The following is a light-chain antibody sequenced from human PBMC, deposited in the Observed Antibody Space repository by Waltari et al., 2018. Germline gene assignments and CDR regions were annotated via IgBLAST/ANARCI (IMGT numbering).Light chain of an antibody. CDR2: EVT. CDR1: SSDVGGSKY. Sequence: QSALTQPPSASGSPGQSVTISCTGTSSDVGGSKYVSWYQQYPGKAPKLISYEVTKRPSGVPDRFSGSKPCNTAALTVSGLLPEDEAAYYCTSYAGSNNPVMFGGGTKLTVL. CDR3: TSYAGSNNPVM. J-gene: IGLJ3*02. V-gene: IGLV2-8*01.